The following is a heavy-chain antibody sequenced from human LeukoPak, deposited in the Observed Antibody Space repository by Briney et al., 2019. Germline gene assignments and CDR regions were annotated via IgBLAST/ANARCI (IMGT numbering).Heavy chain of an antibody. V-gene: IGHV3-48*02. CDR2: ISSGSDNI. Sequence: GGSLRLSCAASGFTFSSYSMNWVRQAPGRGPEWISYISSGSDNIDYAGSVKGRFTVSRDNAKNSLFLQVTSLRDDDTAVYYCARDDARAFDYWGQGTGVTVSS. CDR3: ARDDARAFDY. CDR1: GFTFSSYS. J-gene: IGHJ4*02.